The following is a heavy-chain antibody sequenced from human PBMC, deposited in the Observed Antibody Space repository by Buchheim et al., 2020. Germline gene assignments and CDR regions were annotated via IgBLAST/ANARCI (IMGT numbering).Heavy chain of an antibody. Sequence: QVQLVESGGNLVKPGGSLRLSCAASGFSGFTFGDFYMTWIRQAPGKGLEWVSSISASGSTIFYADSVKGRFTVSRDNAKNSLFLQMHSLRVDDTAVYYCARSPYCSGGSCYEDNWGRGTL. D-gene: IGHD2-15*01. J-gene: IGHJ4*02. V-gene: IGHV3-11*01. CDR3: ARSPYCSGGSCYEDN. CDR2: ISASGSTI. CDR1: GFSGFTFGDFY.